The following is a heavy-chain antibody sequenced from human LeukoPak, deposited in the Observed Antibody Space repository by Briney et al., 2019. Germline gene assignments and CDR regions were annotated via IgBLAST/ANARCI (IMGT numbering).Heavy chain of an antibody. CDR3: ARSSSWYGTCGL. Sequence: PSETLSLTCTVSGYSISSGYYWGWIRQPPGRGLEWIGSIYHSGGTYYKPSLKSRVTISLDTSKNQFSLRLNSVTAADTAVYYCARSSSWYGTCGLWGRGILVTVSS. J-gene: IGHJ4*02. V-gene: IGHV4-38-2*02. D-gene: IGHD6-13*01. CDR1: GYSISSGYY. CDR2: IYHSGGT.